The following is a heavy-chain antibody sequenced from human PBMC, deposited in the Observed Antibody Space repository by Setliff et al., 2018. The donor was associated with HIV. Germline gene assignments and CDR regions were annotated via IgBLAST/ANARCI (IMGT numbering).Heavy chain of an antibody. CDR3: ARLNGYSSGTSYMDV. CDR2: IYYSGST. V-gene: IGHV4-59*08. Sequence: PSETLSLTCTVSGGSISSYYWSWIRQPPGKGLEWIGYIYYSGSTNYNPSLKSRVTISVDTSKNQFSLKLSSVTAADTAVYYCARLNGYSSGTSYMDVWGKGTTVTVSS. J-gene: IGHJ6*03. CDR1: GGSISSYY. D-gene: IGHD6-19*01.